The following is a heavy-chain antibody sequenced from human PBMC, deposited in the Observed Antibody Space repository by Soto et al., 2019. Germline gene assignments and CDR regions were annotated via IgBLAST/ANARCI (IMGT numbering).Heavy chain of an antibody. CDR3: ATDTSSSSWHYYYYGMDV. CDR2: FDPEDGET. CDR1: GYTLTELS. V-gene: IGHV1-24*01. D-gene: IGHD6-13*01. Sequence: GASVKVSCKVSGYTLTELSMHWVRQAPGKGLEWMGGFDPEDGETIYAQKFQGRVTMTEDTSTDTAYMELSSLRSEDTAVYYCATDTSSSSWHYYYYGMDVWGQGTTVTVS. J-gene: IGHJ6*02.